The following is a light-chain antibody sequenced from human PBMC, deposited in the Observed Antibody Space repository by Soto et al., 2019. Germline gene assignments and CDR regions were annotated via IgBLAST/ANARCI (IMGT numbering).Light chain of an antibody. CDR1: SSNIGSNT. V-gene: IGLV1-44*01. Sequence: QSVLTQPPSASGTPGQRVTISCSGSSSNIGSNTVNWYRQLPGTAPQLLIFNNNQRPSGVPDRFSGSKSGTSASLAISGLQSDDEADYYCAAWDDSLNGQVVFGGGTKLTVL. CDR3: AAWDDSLNGQVV. CDR2: NNN. J-gene: IGLJ2*01.